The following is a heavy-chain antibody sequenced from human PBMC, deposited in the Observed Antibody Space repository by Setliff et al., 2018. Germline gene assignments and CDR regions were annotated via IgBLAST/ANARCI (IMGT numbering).Heavy chain of an antibody. V-gene: IGHV3-30*02. J-gene: IGHJ4*02. CDR1: GFTFSSYG. CDR3: ASSSGGNYEAYFDY. D-gene: IGHD2-15*01. Sequence: GSLRLSCAASGFTFSSYGMHWVRQAPGKGLEWVAFIRYDGTITHYVDSVKGRFSISRDNSQNTLYLQMNSLSPEDTALYYCASSSGGNYEAYFDYWGQGTLVTVSS. CDR2: IRYDGTIT.